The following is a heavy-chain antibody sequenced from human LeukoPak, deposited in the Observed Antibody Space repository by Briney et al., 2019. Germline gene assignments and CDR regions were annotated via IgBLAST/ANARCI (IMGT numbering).Heavy chain of an antibody. CDR2: ISSSGSTI. CDR3: ARPLGYCSSTSCQNPGYFDY. D-gene: IGHD2-2*01. CDR1: GFTFSDYY. Sequence: GGSPRLSCAASGFTFSDYYMSWIRQAPGQGLEWVSYISSSGSTIYYADSVKGRFTISRDNAKNSLYLQMNSLRAEDTAVYYCARPLGYCSSTSCQNPGYFDYWGQGTLVTVSS. V-gene: IGHV3-11*01. J-gene: IGHJ4*02.